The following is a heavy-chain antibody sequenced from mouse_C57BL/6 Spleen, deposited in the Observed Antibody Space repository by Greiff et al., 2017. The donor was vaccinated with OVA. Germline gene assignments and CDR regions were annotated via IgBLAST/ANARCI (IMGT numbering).Heavy chain of an antibody. CDR2: ISSGSSTI. CDR3: ARVPSAYYFDY. J-gene: IGHJ2*01. V-gene: IGHV5-17*01. Sequence: EVKVVESGGGLVKPGGSLKLSCAASGFTFSDYGMHWVRQAPEKGLEWVAYISSGSSTIYYAATVKGRFTISRDNAKNTLFLQMTSLRSEDTAMYYCARVPSAYYFDYWGQGTTLTVSS. CDR1: GFTFSDYG. D-gene: IGHD3-1*01.